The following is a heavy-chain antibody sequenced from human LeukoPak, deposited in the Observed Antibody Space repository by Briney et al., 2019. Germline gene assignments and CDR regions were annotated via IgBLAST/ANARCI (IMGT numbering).Heavy chain of an antibody. CDR3: ARAFYSSGWPFDY. CDR2: INPNSGGT. Sequence: ASVKVSCKASGYTFTGYYMHWVRQAPGQGLEWIGWINPNSGGTNYAQKFQGRVTMTRDTSISTAYMELSRLRSDDTAVYYCARAFYSSGWPFDYWGQGTLVTVSS. J-gene: IGHJ4*02. V-gene: IGHV1-2*02. CDR1: GYTFTGYY. D-gene: IGHD6-19*01.